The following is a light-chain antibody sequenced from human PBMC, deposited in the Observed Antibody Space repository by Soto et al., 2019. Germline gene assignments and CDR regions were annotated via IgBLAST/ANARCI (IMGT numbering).Light chain of an antibody. J-gene: IGKJ5*01. V-gene: IGKV3D-20*02. CDR1: QTVRNNY. CDR3: QHRDNWPPIT. CDR2: DAS. Sequence: EFVLTQYPGTLSLSPGERATLSCRASQTVRNNYLAWYQQKPGQAPRLLIYDASSRATGIPDRFSGGGSGTDFTLTISRLEPEDFAVYYCQHRDNWPPITFGQGTRLEI.